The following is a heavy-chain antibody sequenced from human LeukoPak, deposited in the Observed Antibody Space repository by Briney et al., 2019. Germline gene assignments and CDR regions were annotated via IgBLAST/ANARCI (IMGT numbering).Heavy chain of an antibody. Sequence: ASETLSLTCTVSGGSISSSSYYWGWIRQPPGKGLEWIGSIYYSGSTYYNPSLKSRVTISVDTSKNQFSLKLSSVTAADTAVYYCARDGRSGWFAWGQGTLVTVSS. CDR1: GGSISSSSYY. D-gene: IGHD6-19*01. J-gene: IGHJ5*02. CDR3: ARDGRSGWFA. CDR2: IYYSGST. V-gene: IGHV4-39*07.